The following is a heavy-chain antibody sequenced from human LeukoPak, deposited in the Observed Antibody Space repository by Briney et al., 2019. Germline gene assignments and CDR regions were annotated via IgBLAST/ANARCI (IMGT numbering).Heavy chain of an antibody. J-gene: IGHJ4*02. V-gene: IGHV3-23*01. D-gene: IGHD3-22*01. Sequence: GGSLRLSCAASGFTFSSYAMGWVRQAPGKGLEWVSAISGSGGSTYYADSVKGRFSISRDNSKNTPYLQMNSLRAEDTAVYYCAKVYCSGGSCQNTYYYDSSGYYLGFDYWGQGTLVTVSS. CDR2: ISGSGGST. CDR3: AKVYCSGGSCQNTYYYDSSGYYLGFDY. CDR1: GFTFSSYA.